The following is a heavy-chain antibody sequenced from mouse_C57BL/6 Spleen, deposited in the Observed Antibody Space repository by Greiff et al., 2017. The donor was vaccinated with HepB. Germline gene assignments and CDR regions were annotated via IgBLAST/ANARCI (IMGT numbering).Heavy chain of an antibody. Sequence: VKLQESGPGLVQPSQSLSITCTVSGFSLTSYGVHWVRQSPGKGLEWLGVIWSGGSTDYNAAFISRLIISKDNSKSQVFFKMNSLQADDTAIYYCASLLRFAYWGQGTLVTVSA. CDR3: ASLLRFAY. V-gene: IGHV2-2*01. CDR2: IWSGGST. J-gene: IGHJ3*01. D-gene: IGHD2-1*01. CDR1: GFSLTSYG.